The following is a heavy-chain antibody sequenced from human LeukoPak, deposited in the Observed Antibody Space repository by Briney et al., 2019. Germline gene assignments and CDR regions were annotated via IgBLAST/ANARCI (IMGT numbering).Heavy chain of an antibody. CDR1: GFTFSSYE. D-gene: IGHD6-19*01. CDR3: AKGGSGWSYYFDF. V-gene: IGHV3-48*03. J-gene: IGHJ4*02. Sequence: PGGSLRLSCAASGFTFSSYEMNWVRQAPGKGLEWVSYISSSGSTIYYADSVKGRFTISRDNSKNSLYLQMNSLSTEDTALYYCAKGGSGWSYYFDFWGQGTLVTVSS. CDR2: ISSSGSTI.